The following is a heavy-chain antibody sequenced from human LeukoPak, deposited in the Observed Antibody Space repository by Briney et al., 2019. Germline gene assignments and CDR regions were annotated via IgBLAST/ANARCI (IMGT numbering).Heavy chain of an antibody. CDR3: ARGFSSGYYYY. D-gene: IGHD3-22*01. J-gene: IGHJ4*02. CDR1: GFTFDDYG. V-gene: IGHV3-20*04. CDR2: INWNGGST. Sequence: GGSLRLSCAASGFTFDDYGMSSVRHAARKGLEWVSGINWNGGSTGYADSVKGRFTISRDNAKNSLYLQMNTLRAEDTALYYCARGFSSGYYYYWGQGTLVTVSS.